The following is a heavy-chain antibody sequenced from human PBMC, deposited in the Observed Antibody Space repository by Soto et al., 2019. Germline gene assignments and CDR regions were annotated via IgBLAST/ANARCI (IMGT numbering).Heavy chain of an antibody. J-gene: IGHJ4*02. Sequence: GSLRLCCVASGVTFRNYDMWWDGQAPGTGMEWVSGISGTGCATYYADSVKGRFTISRDNSKNTLYLQMNSLRANDTAVYYCAKNRQFRSYYESAGHYNNWGQGTLVTVSS. CDR2: ISGTGCAT. CDR3: AKNRQFRSYYESAGHYNN. D-gene: IGHD3-10*01. V-gene: IGHV3-23*01. CDR1: GVTFRNYD.